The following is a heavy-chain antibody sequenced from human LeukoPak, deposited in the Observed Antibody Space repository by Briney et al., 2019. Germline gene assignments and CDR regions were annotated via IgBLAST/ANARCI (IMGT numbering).Heavy chain of an antibody. CDR1: GGSISSYY. D-gene: IGHD5-12*01. J-gene: IGHJ5*02. CDR3: ARDSGYDRYNWFDP. CDR2: ISYTEST. V-gene: IGHV4-59*01. Sequence: SETLSLTCTVSGGSISSYYWSWIRQPPGKGLEWIGYISYTESTKSNPSLKSRVTIFLDTSKKQFSLRLSSVTAADKALYYCARDSGYDRYNWFDPWGQGTLVTVSS.